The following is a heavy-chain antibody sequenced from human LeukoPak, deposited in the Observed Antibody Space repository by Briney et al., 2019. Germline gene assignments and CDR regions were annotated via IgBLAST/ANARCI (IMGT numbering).Heavy chain of an antibody. Sequence: ASVKVSCKASGGTFSSNEISWVRQAPGQGLEWIGRIIPNLGTANYAQSFQGRVTITADKSTSTAYMELSSLRSEDTAVYFCARWASIFSDSNWYAPLDYWGQGTLVTVSS. CDR2: IIPNLGTA. D-gene: IGHD6-13*01. V-gene: IGHV1-69*04. CDR1: GGTFSSNE. J-gene: IGHJ4*02. CDR3: ARWASIFSDSNWYAPLDY.